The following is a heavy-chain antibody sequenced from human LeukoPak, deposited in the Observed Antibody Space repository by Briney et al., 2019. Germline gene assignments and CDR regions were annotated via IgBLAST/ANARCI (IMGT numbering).Heavy chain of an antibody. CDR2: IYYSGST. CDR3: ARQGYGSGSYYNVYGMDV. CDR1: GGSISSYY. J-gene: IGHJ6*02. Sequence: PSETLSLTCTVSGGSISSYYWSWIRQPPGKGLEWIGSIYYSGSTYYNPSLKSRVTISVDTSKNQFSLKLSSVTAADTAVYYCARQGYGSGSYYNVYGMDVWGQGTTVTVSS. V-gene: IGHV4-59*05. D-gene: IGHD3-10*01.